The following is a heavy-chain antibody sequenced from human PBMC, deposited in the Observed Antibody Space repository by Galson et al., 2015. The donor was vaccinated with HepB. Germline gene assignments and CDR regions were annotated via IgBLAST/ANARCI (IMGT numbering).Heavy chain of an antibody. CDR1: GFTFSNAW. Sequence: SLRLSCAASGFTFSNAWMSWVRQAPGKGLEWVGRIKSKTDGGTTDYAAPVKGRFTISRDDSKNTLYLQMNSLKTEDTAVYYCTTDYYYDILTGYYSHFDYCGQGTLVTVSS. D-gene: IGHD3-9*01. CDR2: IKSKTDGGTT. V-gene: IGHV3-15*01. CDR3: TTDYYYDILTGYYSHFDY. J-gene: IGHJ4*02.